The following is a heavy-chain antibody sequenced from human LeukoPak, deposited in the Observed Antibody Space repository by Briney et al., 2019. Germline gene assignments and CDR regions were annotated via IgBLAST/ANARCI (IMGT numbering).Heavy chain of an antibody. V-gene: IGHV3-23*01. J-gene: IGHJ6*03. Sequence: PGGSLRLSCAASGFTFSSYGMHWVRQAPGKGLEWVSAIGGSGGGTYYADSVKGRFTISRDNSKNTLYLQMNSLRGEDTAVYYCARAPHAPYFDWLSHYYMDVWGTGTTVIVSS. CDR2: IGGSGGGT. CDR3: ARAPHAPYFDWLSHYYMDV. D-gene: IGHD3-9*01. CDR1: GFTFSSYG.